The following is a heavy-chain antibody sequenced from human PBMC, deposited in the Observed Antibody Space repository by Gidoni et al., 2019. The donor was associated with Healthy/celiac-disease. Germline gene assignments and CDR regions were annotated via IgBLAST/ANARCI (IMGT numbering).Heavy chain of an antibody. V-gene: IGHV3-23*01. D-gene: IGHD1-26*01. J-gene: IGHJ4*02. CDR2: ISGSGGST. Sequence: EVQLLVSGGGLVQPGGSLRLSCSASGFTFSSYAMSWVRQAPGKGMEWVSAISGSGGSTYYADSVKGRFTISRDNSKNTLYLQMNSLRAEDTAVYYCAKDKGGSYHIDYWGQGTLVTVSS. CDR3: AKDKGGSYHIDY. CDR1: GFTFSSYA.